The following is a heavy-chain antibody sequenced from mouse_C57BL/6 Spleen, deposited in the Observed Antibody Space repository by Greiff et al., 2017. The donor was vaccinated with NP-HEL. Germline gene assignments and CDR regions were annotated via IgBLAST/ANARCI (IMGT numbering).Heavy chain of an antibody. V-gene: IGHV1-15*01. Sequence: QVHVKQSGAELVRPGASVTLSCKASGYTFTDYEMHWVKQTPVHGLEWIGAIDPETGGTAYNQKFKGKAILTADKSSSTAYMELRSLTSEDSAVYYCTRGHYDYDVSAMDYWGQGTSVTVSS. D-gene: IGHD2-4*01. CDR2: IDPETGGT. J-gene: IGHJ4*01. CDR1: GYTFTDYE. CDR3: TRGHYDYDVSAMDY.